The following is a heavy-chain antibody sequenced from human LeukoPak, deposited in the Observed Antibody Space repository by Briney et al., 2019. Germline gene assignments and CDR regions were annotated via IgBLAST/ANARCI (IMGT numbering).Heavy chain of an antibody. CDR3: TRVGYIDEGIDY. CDR1: GFPFSSYW. D-gene: IGHD5-24*01. Sequence: GGSLRLSCVASGFPFSSYWMTWVRQAPGKGLEWVANIKQDGSKKSYVDSVKGRFTISRDNAKNSPYLQMNSLRAEDTAIYYCTRVGYIDEGIDYWGQGTLVTVSS. J-gene: IGHJ4*02. CDR2: IKQDGSKK. V-gene: IGHV3-7*04.